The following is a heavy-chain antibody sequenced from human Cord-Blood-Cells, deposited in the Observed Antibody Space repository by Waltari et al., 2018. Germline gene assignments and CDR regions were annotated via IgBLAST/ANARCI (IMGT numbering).Heavy chain of an antibody. CDR2: FDPEDGET. CDR3: ATDGDGYNNFDY. V-gene: IGHV1-24*01. D-gene: IGHD5-12*01. J-gene: IGHJ4*02. Sequence: QVQLVQSGAEVKKPGASVKVSCKVSGYTLPDLSMHWVRQAPGKGLEWMGGFDPEDGETIYAQKFQGRVTMTEDTSTDTAYMELSSLRSEDTAVYYRATDGDGYNNFDYWGQGTLVTVSS. CDR1: GYTLPDLS.